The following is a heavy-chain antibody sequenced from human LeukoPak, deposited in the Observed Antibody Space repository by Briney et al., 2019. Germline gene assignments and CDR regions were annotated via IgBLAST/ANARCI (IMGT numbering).Heavy chain of an antibody. CDR1: GLTFPFYG. CDR2: IWNGGKTT. CDR3: ATDGAHRSLDH. J-gene: IGHJ4*02. D-gene: IGHD3-10*01. Sequence: GGSLRLSCAASGLTFPFYGMHWVRQAPGKGPEWVAIIWNGGKTTYYADSVKARFTISRDNSKKALYLQMNNLRVADTAVYSCATDGAHRSLDHWGQGTRVTVSS. V-gene: IGHV3-33*01.